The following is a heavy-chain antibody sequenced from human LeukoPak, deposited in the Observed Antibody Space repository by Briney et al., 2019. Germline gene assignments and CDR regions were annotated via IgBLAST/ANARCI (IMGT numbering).Heavy chain of an antibody. J-gene: IGHJ4*02. CDR1: GITLSNYG. V-gene: IGHV3-30*02. CDR3: AKDRLAHCNGATCSVDY. D-gene: IGHD2-15*01. CDR2: IPYDERNH. Sequence: GGSLRLSCAASGITLSNYGMHWARQAPGKGLEWVAFIPYDERNHYYADSVKGRFTISRDKSKKTLHLQMNSLTVDDTAVYYCAKDRLAHCNGATCSVDYWGQGTLVMVSS.